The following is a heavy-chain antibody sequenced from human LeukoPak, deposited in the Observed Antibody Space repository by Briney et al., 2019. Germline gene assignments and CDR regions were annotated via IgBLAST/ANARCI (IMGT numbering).Heavy chain of an antibody. CDR2: ISSSGSVL. CDR3: ARDLAWGAFDY. J-gene: IGHJ4*02. CDR1: GFTFSNYE. Sequence: PGGSLRLSCAASGFTFSNYEFNWVRQAPGKGLEWISYISSSGSVLHYADSVKGRFTISRDDSKNTLSLQMNSLRVEDTAVYYCARDLAWGAFDYWGQGTLVTVSS. V-gene: IGHV3-48*03. D-gene: IGHD7-27*01.